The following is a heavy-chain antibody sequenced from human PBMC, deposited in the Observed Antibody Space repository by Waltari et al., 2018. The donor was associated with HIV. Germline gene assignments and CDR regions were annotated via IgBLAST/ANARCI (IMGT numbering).Heavy chain of an antibody. J-gene: IGHJ5*02. Sequence: QVQLVQSGAEVKKPGASVKVSCKASGYTFTSYAMHWVRQAPGQRLEWMGWINAGNGNTKYSQKFQGRVTITRDTSASTAYMELSSLRSEDTAVYYCARDPGDQKVSGYTSWGQGTLVTVSS. D-gene: IGHD5-12*01. CDR1: GYTFTSYA. CDR2: INAGNGNT. V-gene: IGHV1-3*01. CDR3: ARDPGDQKVSGYTS.